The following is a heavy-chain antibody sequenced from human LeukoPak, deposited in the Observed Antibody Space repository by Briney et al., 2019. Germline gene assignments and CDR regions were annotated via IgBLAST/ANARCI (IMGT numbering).Heavy chain of an antibody. D-gene: IGHD4-17*01. J-gene: IGHJ6*03. CDR1: GGSISSYY. V-gene: IGHV4-4*07. Sequence: PSETLSLTCTVPGGSISSYYWSWIRQPAGKGLEWIGRIYTSGSTNYNPSLKSRVTMSVDTSKNQFSLKLSSVTAADTAVYYCARVLWSTTVTTGVDYYYYMDVWGKGTTVTVFS. CDR3: ARVLWSTTVTTGVDYYYYMDV. CDR2: IYTSGST.